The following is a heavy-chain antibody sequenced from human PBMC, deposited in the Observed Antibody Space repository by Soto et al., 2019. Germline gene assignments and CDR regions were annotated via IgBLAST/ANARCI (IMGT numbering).Heavy chain of an antibody. CDR1: GYPNSGYS. V-gene: IGHV1-18*04. J-gene: IGHJ4*02. D-gene: IGHD6-13*01. CDR3: ARVDSSSWWAFDY. CDR2: ISTYNGNT. Sequence: QVQLVQSGGEVKKPGASVKVSCKASGYPNSGYSISWVRQAPGQGLEWMGRISTYNGNTNTAQKFQGRVTMTTHTSTKTAYMELTSLRFDDTAVYFCARVDSSSWWAFDYWGQGTLVTVSS.